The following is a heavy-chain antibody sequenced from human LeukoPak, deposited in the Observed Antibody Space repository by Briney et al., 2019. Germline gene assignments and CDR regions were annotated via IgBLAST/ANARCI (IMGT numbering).Heavy chain of an antibody. CDR2: INHSGST. J-gene: IGHJ6*03. CDR1: GGSFSGYY. D-gene: IGHD1-26*01. Sequence: PSETLSLTCAVYGGSFSGYYWSWIRQPPGKGLEWIGEINHSGSTNYNPSLKSRVTISVDTSKNQFSLKLSSVTAADTAVYYCARGLKVGAHYYMDVWGNGTTVTVSS. V-gene: IGHV4-34*01. CDR3: ARGLKVGAHYYMDV.